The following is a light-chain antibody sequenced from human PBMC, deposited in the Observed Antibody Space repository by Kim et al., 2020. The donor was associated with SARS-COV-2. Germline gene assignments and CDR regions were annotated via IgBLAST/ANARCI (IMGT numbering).Light chain of an antibody. CDR1: SSDVGGSDL. Sequence: PGQSITISCTGASSDVGGSDLVSWYQQHPGKAPRLIIYDVYKRPSGVSNRFSGSKSGNTASLIISGLQAEDEADYYCGSYRSNTALFGGGTQLTVL. CDR3: GSYRSNTAL. V-gene: IGLV2-14*03. J-gene: IGLJ2*01. CDR2: DVY.